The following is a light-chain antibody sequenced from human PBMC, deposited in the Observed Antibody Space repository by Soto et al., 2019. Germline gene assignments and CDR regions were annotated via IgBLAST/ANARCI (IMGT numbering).Light chain of an antibody. CDR3: QQRSNWPPT. Sequence: IVLTQSGATLSLSPGERATLSCRASQCVSSYLAWYQQKPGQAPRLLIYDAPNRATGIPARFSGSGSGTDVTLTISSLEPEDFAIYYCQQRSNWPPTFGQGTKLEIK. J-gene: IGKJ2*01. CDR1: QCVSSY. V-gene: IGKV3-11*01. CDR2: DAP.